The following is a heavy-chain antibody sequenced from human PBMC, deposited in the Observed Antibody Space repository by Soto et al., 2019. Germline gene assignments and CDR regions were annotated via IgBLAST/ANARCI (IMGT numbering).Heavy chain of an antibody. CDR2: IYPGDSDT. D-gene: IGHD6-13*01. Sequence: PGESLKISCKGSGYSFTSYWIGWVRQMPGKGLEWMGIIYPGDSDTRYSPSFQGQVTISADKSISTAYLQWSSLKASDTAMYYCARRAAAGPPPYYYYYMDVWGKGTTVTVS. V-gene: IGHV5-51*01. CDR3: ARRAAAGPPPYYYYYMDV. J-gene: IGHJ6*03. CDR1: GYSFTSYW.